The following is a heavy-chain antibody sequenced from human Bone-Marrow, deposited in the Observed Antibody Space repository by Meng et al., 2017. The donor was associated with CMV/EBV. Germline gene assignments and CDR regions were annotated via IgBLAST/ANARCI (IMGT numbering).Heavy chain of an antibody. V-gene: IGHV4-34*01. CDR3: ARRSRYGSGWYVDY. D-gene: IGHD6-19*01. J-gene: IGHJ4*02. Sequence: ESLKISCAVYSGSFSGHYWTWIRQPPGKGLEWIAEINNSGNTNYNPSLKSRVTISVDTSKNQFSLKVRSVTAADTAVYYCARRSRYGSGWYVDYWGQGTLVTVSS. CDR2: INNSGNT. CDR1: SGSFSGHY.